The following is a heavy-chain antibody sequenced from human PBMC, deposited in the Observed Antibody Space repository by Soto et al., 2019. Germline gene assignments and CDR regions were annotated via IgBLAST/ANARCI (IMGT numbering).Heavy chain of an antibody. V-gene: IGHV4-31*03. Sequence: QVQLQESGPGLVKPSQTLSLTCTVSGGSISSGGYYWSWIRQHPGKGLEWIGYIYYSGSTYYNPSLKSRVTISVDTSKNQFSLKLSSVTAAETDVYYCARDKGVPAATFDPWCQGTLVTVSS. CDR1: GGSISSGGYY. CDR2: IYYSGST. J-gene: IGHJ5*02. D-gene: IGHD2-2*01. CDR3: ARDKGVPAATFDP.